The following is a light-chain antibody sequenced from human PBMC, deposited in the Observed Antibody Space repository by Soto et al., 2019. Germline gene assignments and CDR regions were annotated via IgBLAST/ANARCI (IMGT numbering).Light chain of an antibody. Sequence: QSALTQPPSASGSPGQSVTISCTGTSSDVGAFDYVSWYQQYPGEAPKLLVYDVNKRPSGVPDRFSGSKSGNTASLTVSGLQAEDEADFYCSSYAGNNIFVFGTGTKATVL. J-gene: IGLJ1*01. CDR2: DVN. CDR3: SSYAGNNIFV. V-gene: IGLV2-8*01. CDR1: SSDVGAFDY.